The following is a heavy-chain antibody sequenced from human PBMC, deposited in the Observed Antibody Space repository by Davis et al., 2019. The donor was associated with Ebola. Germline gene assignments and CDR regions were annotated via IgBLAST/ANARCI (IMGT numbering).Heavy chain of an antibody. Sequence: GSLRLSCTVSGGSISSTSYYWSWIRQPPGKGLEWIGYIYYSGSTNYNPSLKSRVTISVDTSKSQFSLKLSSVTAADTAVYYCARVAYYYDSSGYHRGAFDIWGQGTMVTVSS. V-gene: IGHV4-61*01. J-gene: IGHJ3*02. D-gene: IGHD3-22*01. CDR2: IYYSGST. CDR3: ARVAYYYDSSGYHRGAFDI. CDR1: GGSISSTSYY.